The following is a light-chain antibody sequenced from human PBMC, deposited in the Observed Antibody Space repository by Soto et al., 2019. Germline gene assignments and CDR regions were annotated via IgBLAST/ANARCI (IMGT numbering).Light chain of an antibody. Sequence: DIQLTQSPSLLSESVGARVTITCRASQDISSSLAWYQQKPGRAPELLIHGAHSLHSGVPSRFSGSGSGTEFSLTISSLQPEDFATYYCQQLNSYPLSFGGGTKVKI. CDR1: QDISSS. CDR3: QQLNSYPLS. V-gene: IGKV1-9*01. J-gene: IGKJ4*01. CDR2: GAH.